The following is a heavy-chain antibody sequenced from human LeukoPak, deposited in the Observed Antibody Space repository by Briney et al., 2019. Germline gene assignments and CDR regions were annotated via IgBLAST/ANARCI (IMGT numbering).Heavy chain of an antibody. CDR1: GITFSSYW. J-gene: IGHJ3*02. D-gene: IGHD3-22*01. Sequence: PGGSLRLSCVVSGITFSSYWMSWVRQAPGKGLEWVANINQDGSEKYYVDSVKGRFTIFRDNAKNSLHLQMNSLRAEDTAVYYCARDPNYYDSSGYSIDAFDIWGQGTMVTVSS. V-gene: IGHV3-7*01. CDR3: ARDPNYYDSSGYSIDAFDI. CDR2: INQDGSEK.